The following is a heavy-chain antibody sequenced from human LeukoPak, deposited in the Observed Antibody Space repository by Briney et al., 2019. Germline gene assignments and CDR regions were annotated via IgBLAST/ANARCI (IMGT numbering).Heavy chain of an antibody. Sequence: SETLSLTCAVSGYSISSGYFWGWIRRPPGRGLEWIGSIDHSGTAYYNPSLKSRVTISVDTSKNQFSLRLSSVTAADTAVYYCARSYDTRGYQSRGFDYWGQGTLVSVSS. D-gene: IGHD3-22*01. CDR1: GYSISSGYF. CDR3: ARSYDTRGYQSRGFDY. J-gene: IGHJ4*02. V-gene: IGHV4-38-2*01. CDR2: IDHSGTA.